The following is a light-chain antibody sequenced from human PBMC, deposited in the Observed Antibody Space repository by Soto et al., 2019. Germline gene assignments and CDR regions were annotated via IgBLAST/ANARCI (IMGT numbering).Light chain of an antibody. CDR3: MQAKLWPPVT. CDR1: QSLVYSDGNTY. J-gene: IGKJ2*01. Sequence: DVVMTQSPLFLPATLGEPASISCRSSQSLVYSDGNTYLDWFHQRPGQSPRRLSYRTSNRDTGVPGRFSGSRSGTRFTLKISRGESGDVGVYYCMQAKLWPPVTFGEGTKVEI. CDR2: RTS. V-gene: IGKV2-30*01.